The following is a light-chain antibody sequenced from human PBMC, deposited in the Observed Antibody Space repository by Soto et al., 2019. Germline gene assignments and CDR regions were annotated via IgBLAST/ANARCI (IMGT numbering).Light chain of an antibody. V-gene: IGKV1-5*01. CDR3: QQYNSYSPSLT. Sequence: DIHITQSPSTLSASVGDRVTITCRASQSISSWLAWYQQKPGKAPKLLIYDASSLESGVPSRFSGSGSGTEFTLTISSLQPDDFATYYCQQYNSYSPSLTFGGGTKVDIK. CDR2: DAS. J-gene: IGKJ4*01. CDR1: QSISSW.